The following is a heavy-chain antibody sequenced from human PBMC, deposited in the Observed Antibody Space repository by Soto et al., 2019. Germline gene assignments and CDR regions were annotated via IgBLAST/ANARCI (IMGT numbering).Heavy chain of an antibody. Sequence: QITLKESGPTLVEPTQTLTLTCTFSGFSLSTGGVGVGWIRQPPGQALEWLAVTHWNDADHYSPSLTSRLTIRKDTSKNQVVLTMTNMDPVDTATYYCAYRRVAVGLNYWGQGTLVTVSS. J-gene: IGHJ4*02. CDR1: GFSLSTGGVG. CDR2: THWNDAD. D-gene: IGHD1-26*01. V-gene: IGHV2-5*01. CDR3: AYRRVAVGLNY.